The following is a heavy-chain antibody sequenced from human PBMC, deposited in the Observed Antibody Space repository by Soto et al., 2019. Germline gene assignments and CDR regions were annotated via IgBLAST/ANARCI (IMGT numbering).Heavy chain of an antibody. V-gene: IGHV4-38-2*02. Sequence: PSETLSLTCAVSGFSISNGYYWGWIRQPPGKVLEWIGSIYHGVTSYYNPSLKSRVTISVDTSKNQFSLKLNSVTAADTAVYFCARDGGSYSGIDYWGQGTLVTVSS. CDR3: ARDGGSYSGIDY. J-gene: IGHJ4*02. CDR1: GFSISNGYY. D-gene: IGHD1-26*01. CDR2: IYHGVTS.